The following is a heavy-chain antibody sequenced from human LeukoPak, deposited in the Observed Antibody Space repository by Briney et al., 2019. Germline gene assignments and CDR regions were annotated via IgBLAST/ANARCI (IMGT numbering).Heavy chain of an antibody. CDR2: IYYSGST. D-gene: IGHD3-10*01. CDR3: ARGRPDGSGSYYKFDP. J-gene: IGHJ5*02. Sequence: SETLSLTCTVSGGSISSSSYYWGWIRQPPGKGLEWIGSIYYSGSTYYNPSLRSRVTISVDTSKNQFSLKLSSVTAADTAVYYCARGRPDGSGSYYKFDPWGQGTLVTVSS. CDR1: GGSISSSSYY. V-gene: IGHV4-39*01.